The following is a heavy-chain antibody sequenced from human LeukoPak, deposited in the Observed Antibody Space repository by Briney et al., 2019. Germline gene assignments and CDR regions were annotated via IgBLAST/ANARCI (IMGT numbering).Heavy chain of an antibody. J-gene: IGHJ4*02. CDR3: AKDRYSSTTCSPDY. CDR1: DFTVSSNY. CDR2: ISGSGGST. V-gene: IGHV3-23*01. D-gene: IGHD2-2*01. Sequence: GGSLRLSCVASDFTVSSNYMSWVRQAPGKGLEWVSGISGSGGSTYYADSVKGHFAISRDNSKNTLYVQLNSLRAEDTAVYYCAKDRYSSTTCSPDYWGQGTLVTVSS.